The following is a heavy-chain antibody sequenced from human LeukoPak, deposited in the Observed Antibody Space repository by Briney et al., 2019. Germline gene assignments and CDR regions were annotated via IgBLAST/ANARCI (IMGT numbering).Heavy chain of an antibody. CDR1: GFTFSNYA. CDR3: ASRQRYSGSRNFDY. V-gene: IGHV3-30*03. D-gene: IGHD1-26*01. Sequence: LPGRSLRLSCAASGFTFSNYAMHWVRQAPGKGLEWVTIISYDGSNKYYADSVKGRFTISRDNSKNTLYLQMNSLRAEDTAVYYCASRQRYSGSRNFDYWGQGTLVTVSS. J-gene: IGHJ4*02. CDR2: ISYDGSNK.